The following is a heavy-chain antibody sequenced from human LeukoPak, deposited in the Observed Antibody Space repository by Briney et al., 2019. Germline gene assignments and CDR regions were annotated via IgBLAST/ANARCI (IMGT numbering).Heavy chain of an antibody. CDR2: INPNSGGT. CDR3: ARDTRDVVAFGDY. J-gene: IGHJ4*02. CDR1: GYTFTGYY. Sequence: GASVKVSCKASGYTFTGYYMHWVRQAPGQGLEWMGWINPNSGGTNYAQKLQGRVTMTTDTSTSTAYMELRSLRSDDTDVYYCARDTRDVVAFGDYWGQGTLVTVSS. V-gene: IGHV1-2*02. D-gene: IGHD5-24*01.